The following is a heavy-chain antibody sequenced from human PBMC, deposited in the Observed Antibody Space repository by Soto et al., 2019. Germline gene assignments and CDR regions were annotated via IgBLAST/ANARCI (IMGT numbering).Heavy chain of an antibody. D-gene: IGHD3-22*01. J-gene: IGHJ4*02. V-gene: IGHV3-23*05. CDR3: AKPIYDSSGYSFDY. CDR2: IYGSGRGI. CDR1: GLPHSSFA. Sequence: GGSLRLSCTASGLPHSSFAMMWVRQAPGKGLECVAGIYGSGRGIEYADSVKGRFTISRDNSKNTLYLQMNSLRAEDTAVYYCAKPIYDSSGYSFDYWGQGTLVTVSS.